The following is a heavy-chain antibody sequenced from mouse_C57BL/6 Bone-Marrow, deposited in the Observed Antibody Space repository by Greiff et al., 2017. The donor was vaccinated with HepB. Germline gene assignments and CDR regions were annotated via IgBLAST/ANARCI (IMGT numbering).Heavy chain of an antibody. CDR3: ASPPYYYGSSHFDY. CDR1: GFTFSDYY. J-gene: IGHJ2*01. D-gene: IGHD1-1*01. Sequence: EVKLVESEGGLVQPGSSMKLSCTASGFTFSDYYMAWVRQVPEKGLEWVANIYYDGSSTYYLDALKSRFIISRDNAKNILYLQMSSLKSEDSATYYCASPPYYYGSSHFDYWGQGTTLTVSS. V-gene: IGHV5-16*01. CDR2: IYYDGSST.